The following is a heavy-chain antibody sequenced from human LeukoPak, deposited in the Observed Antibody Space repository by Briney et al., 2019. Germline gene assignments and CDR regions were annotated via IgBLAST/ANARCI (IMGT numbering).Heavy chain of an antibody. CDR3: ARDAYYYDSGSYYYCGMDV. D-gene: IGHD3-22*01. CDR1: GVSISSYY. J-gene: IGHJ6*02. Sequence: SETLSLTCTVSGVSISSYYWSWIRQPPGKGLEWIGYIYYSGSTNYNPSLKSRVTISVDTSKNQFSLKLSSVTAADTAVYYCARDAYYYDSGSYYYCGMDVWGQGTTVTVSS. CDR2: IYYSGST. V-gene: IGHV4-59*01.